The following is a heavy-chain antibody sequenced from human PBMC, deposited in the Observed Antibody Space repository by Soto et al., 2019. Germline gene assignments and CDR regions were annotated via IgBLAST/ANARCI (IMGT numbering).Heavy chain of an antibody. CDR3: ARMAGPWYFDL. J-gene: IGHJ2*01. CDR2: INHSGSS. V-gene: IGHV4-34*01. CDR1: GGSFSGFY. Sequence: SETLSLTCAVHGGSFSGFYWTWIRQPPGKGLEWIGEINHSGSSNYNPPLKSRVTMSLDASRNQFSLSLNSVTAADTAVYYCARMAGPWYFDLWGRGTLVTVSS.